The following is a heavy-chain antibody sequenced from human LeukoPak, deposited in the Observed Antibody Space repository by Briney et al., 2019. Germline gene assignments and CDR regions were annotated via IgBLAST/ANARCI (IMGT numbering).Heavy chain of an antibody. D-gene: IGHD1-1*01. CDR3: ARVRVQLERRDWFDP. CDR2: INPNSGGT. J-gene: IGHJ5*02. Sequence: ASVKVSCKASGYTFTGYYMHWVRQAPGKGLEWMDWINPNSGGTNYAQKFQGRVTMTRDTSISTAYMELSRLRSDDTAVYYCARVRVQLERRDWFDPWGQGTLVTVSS. V-gene: IGHV1-2*02. CDR1: GYTFTGYY.